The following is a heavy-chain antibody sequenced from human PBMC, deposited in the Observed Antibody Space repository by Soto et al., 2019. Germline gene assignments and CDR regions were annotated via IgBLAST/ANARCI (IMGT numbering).Heavy chain of an antibody. Sequence: QVQLVESGGGVVQPGRSLRLSCAASGFTVSRYGMHGVRQAPGKGLALVAVISYDGSTKYYADSVKGRFTISRDNSKNTLYLQMNSLRAEDTAVYYCAKGLFEGAEDYYYGMDVWGQGTTVTVSS. D-gene: IGHD3-16*01. CDR2: ISYDGSTK. CDR1: GFTVSRYG. CDR3: AKGLFEGAEDYYYGMDV. J-gene: IGHJ6*02. V-gene: IGHV3-30*18.